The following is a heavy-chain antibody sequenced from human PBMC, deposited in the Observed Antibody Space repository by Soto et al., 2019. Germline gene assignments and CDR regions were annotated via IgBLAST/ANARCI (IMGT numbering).Heavy chain of an antibody. Sequence: QVQLQESGPGLVEPSQTLSLICTVSGGSISSGDYYWSWIRQLPGKGLEWIGYIYYSGTTFHNPSLKSRVSISVDTSKNLFSLKLCSVTAADTAVYYCARTSGDYGLSKYFQHWGQGTLVTVSS. CDR3: ARTSGDYGLSKYFQH. V-gene: IGHV4-31*03. CDR2: IYYSGTT. CDR1: GGSISSGDYY. D-gene: IGHD4-17*01. J-gene: IGHJ1*01.